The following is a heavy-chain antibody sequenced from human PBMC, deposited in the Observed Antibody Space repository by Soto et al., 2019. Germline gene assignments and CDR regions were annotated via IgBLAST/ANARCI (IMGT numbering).Heavy chain of an antibody. CDR2: IRNKASSFTT. V-gene: IGHV3-72*01. CDR1: GFTFSDDY. J-gene: IGHJ4*02. Sequence: GGSLRLSCAASGFTFSDDYMDWVRQAPGKGLEWVGRIRNKASSFTTEYAASVKGRFTISGDYSNNSLYLKMNSMKTEDTALYYWVSVSGSYYYDYWGQGTLVTVSS. CDR3: VSVSGSYYYDY. D-gene: IGHD3-10*01.